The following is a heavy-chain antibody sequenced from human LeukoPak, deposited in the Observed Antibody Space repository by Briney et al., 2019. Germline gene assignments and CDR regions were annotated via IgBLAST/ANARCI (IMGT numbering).Heavy chain of an antibody. CDR3: ARRGAASEWFYP. V-gene: IGHV5-51*01. Sequence: GESLKISCKGSGYSFTSYWIGWVRQMPGKGLQWMGIIYPGDSDTRYNPSFQGQVTISADKSISTAYLHWSSLKASDSAIYYCARRGAASEWFYPWGQGTRVTVSP. CDR2: IYPGDSDT. CDR1: GYSFTSYW. J-gene: IGHJ5*02.